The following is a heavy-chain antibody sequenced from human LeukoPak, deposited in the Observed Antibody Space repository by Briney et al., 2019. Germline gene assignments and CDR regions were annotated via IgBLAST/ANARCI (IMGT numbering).Heavy chain of an antibody. CDR1: GVSISSSEW. CDR3: GKTDIYSNPIDY. CDR2: IHRDGRT. D-gene: IGHD3-9*01. J-gene: IGHJ4*02. Sequence: TLSLTCAVSGVSISSSEWWIWVRQPPGQGLEWIGEIHRDGRTRYNPSLKSRVTMSMDYSKNQFSLSVTSVTAADTAIYYCGKTDIYSNPIDYWGPGSLVTVSS. V-gene: IGHV4-4*02.